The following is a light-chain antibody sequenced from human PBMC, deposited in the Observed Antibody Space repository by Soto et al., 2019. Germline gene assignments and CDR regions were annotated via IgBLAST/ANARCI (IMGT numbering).Light chain of an antibody. CDR3: CSYAGSSSYV. CDR2: EVS. Sequence: QSALTQPASVSGSPGQSITISCNGTSSDVGTYNLVSWYQQHPGKAPKVMIYEVSKRPSGVSNRFSGSKSGNTASLTISGLQAEDEADYYCCSYAGSSSYVFGTGTKVTVL. V-gene: IGLV2-23*02. CDR1: SSDVGTYNL. J-gene: IGLJ1*01.